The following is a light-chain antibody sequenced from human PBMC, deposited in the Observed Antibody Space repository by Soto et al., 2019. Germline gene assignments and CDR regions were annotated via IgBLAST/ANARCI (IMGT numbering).Light chain of an antibody. J-gene: IGLJ1*01. CDR2: EVS. Sequence: HPGSVAGSPGHSITISCTGTSSDVGSYNYVSWYQLHPGKAPKLMIYEVSNRPSGVSNRFSGSKSGDTASLTISGLQAEDEADYYCSSYTTRTNLYVFGTGTKVTVL. CDR1: SSDVGSYNY. CDR3: SSYTTRTNLYV. V-gene: IGLV2-14*01.